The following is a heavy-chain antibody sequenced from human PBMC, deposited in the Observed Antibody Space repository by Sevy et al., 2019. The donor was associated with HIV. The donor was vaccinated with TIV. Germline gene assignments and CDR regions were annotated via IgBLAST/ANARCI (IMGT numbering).Heavy chain of an antibody. CDR2: ISAHNGNT. V-gene: IGHV1-18*01. CDR3: ARGTDCTNGVCYFLPYGMDV. Sequence: ASVKVSCKASGYTFTSYGISWVRQAPGQGLEWMGWISAHNGNTNYAQKLQGRVTMTTDTSTSTAYMELRSLRSDDTAVYYCARGTDCTNGVCYFLPYGMDVWGQGTTVTVSS. CDR1: GYTFTSYG. D-gene: IGHD2-8*01. J-gene: IGHJ6*02.